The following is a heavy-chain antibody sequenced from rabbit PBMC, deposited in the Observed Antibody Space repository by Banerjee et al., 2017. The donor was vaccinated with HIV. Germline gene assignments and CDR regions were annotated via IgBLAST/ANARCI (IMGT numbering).Heavy chain of an antibody. J-gene: IGHJ4*01. CDR3: ARGPGMAVIPYFTL. V-gene: IGHV1S45*01. CDR1: GFTFSTYW. Sequence: QEQLVESGGGLVQPEGSLTLTCTASGFTFSTYWMSWVRQAPGKGLEWIGYIYTGSGSTYYATWAQGRFTISKTSSTTVTLQMTSLTAADTATYFCARGPGMAVIPYFTLWGQGTLVTVS. CDR2: IYTGSGST. D-gene: IGHD2-1*01.